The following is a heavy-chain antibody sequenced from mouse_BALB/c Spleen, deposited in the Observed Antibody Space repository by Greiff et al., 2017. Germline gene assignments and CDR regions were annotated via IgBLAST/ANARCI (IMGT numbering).Heavy chain of an antibody. V-gene: IGHV1-69*02. CDR3: AGYYYFDY. J-gene: IGHJ2*01. CDR1: GYTFTSYW. D-gene: IGHD2-3*01. Sequence: QVQLQQPGAELVKPGASVKLSCKASGYTFTSYWMHWVKQRPGQGLEWIGEIDPSDSYTNYNQKIKGKATLTVDKSSSTAYMQLSSLTSEDSAVYYCAGYYYFDYWGQGTTITVSS. CDR2: IDPSDSYT.